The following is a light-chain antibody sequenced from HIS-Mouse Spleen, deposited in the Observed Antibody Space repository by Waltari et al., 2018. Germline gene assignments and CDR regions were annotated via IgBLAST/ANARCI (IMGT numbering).Light chain of an antibody. CDR1: SSDVGGYNY. Sequence: QSALTQPPSASGSPGQSVTISCTRTSSDVGGYNYVSWYQQHPGKAPKLMIYEVSKRPSGVPDRFSGSKSGNTASLTVSGLQAEDEADYYCSSYAGSNIVVFGGGIKLTVL. CDR2: EVS. J-gene: IGLJ2*01. V-gene: IGLV2-8*01. CDR3: SSYAGSNIVV.